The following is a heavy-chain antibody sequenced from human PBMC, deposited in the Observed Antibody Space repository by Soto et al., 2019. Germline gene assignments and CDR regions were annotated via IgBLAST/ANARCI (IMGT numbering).Heavy chain of an antibody. CDR2: IDHSGTT. CDR1: NGSFSGYF. J-gene: IGHJ4*02. D-gene: IGHD3-10*01. CDR3: ARRPGTRFDS. Sequence: QVQLQQWGAGLLKPSETLSLTCGVINGSFSGYFWNWIRQPPGKGLEWIGEIDHSGTTNYNPSRKSRVTMSVDTSNNHISLKLNSVTAADTATYYCARRPGTRFDSWGQGTLVTVSS. V-gene: IGHV4-34*01.